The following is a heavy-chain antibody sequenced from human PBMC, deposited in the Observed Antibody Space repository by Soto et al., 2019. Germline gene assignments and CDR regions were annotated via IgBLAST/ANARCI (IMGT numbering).Heavy chain of an antibody. CDR1: GGTFSSYA. J-gene: IGHJ4*02. Sequence: QVQLVQSGAEVKKPGSSVKVSCKASGGTFSSYAISWVRQAPGQGLEWMGGIIPIFGTANYAQKFQGRVTIAADESTSTAYMELRSLRSEDTAVYYCAMGGSGWYIRIFDYWGQGTLVTVSS. CDR2: IIPIFGTA. V-gene: IGHV1-69*01. CDR3: AMGGSGWYIRIFDY. D-gene: IGHD6-19*01.